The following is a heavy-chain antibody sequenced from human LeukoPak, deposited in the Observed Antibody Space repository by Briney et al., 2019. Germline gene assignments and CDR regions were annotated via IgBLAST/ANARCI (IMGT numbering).Heavy chain of an antibody. V-gene: IGHV3-23*01. CDR3: AKKAPYNGNYPPDY. CDR2: TSDRGDYT. CDR1: GFTFTSYS. Sequence: PGGSLRLSCAASGFTFTSYSMSWVRQAPGKGLEWVSGTSDRGDYTYYADSVKGRFTISRDNSKNTLYLQMDSLRAEDTALYFCAKKAPYNGNYPPDYWGQGTLVTVSS. J-gene: IGHJ4*02. D-gene: IGHD1-26*01.